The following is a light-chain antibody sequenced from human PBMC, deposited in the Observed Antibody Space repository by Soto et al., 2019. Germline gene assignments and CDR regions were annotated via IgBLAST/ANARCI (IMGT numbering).Light chain of an antibody. CDR1: SGHSSYA. Sequence: QLVLTQSPSASASLGASVRLTCTLSSGHSSYAIAWHQQQPEKGPRYLMKLNSDGRHSKGDGIPDRFSGSSSGAERYLTISSLQSEDEGDYYCRTWTTGIVVFGGGTKLTVL. CDR2: LNSDGRH. V-gene: IGLV4-69*01. CDR3: RTWTTGIVV. J-gene: IGLJ2*01.